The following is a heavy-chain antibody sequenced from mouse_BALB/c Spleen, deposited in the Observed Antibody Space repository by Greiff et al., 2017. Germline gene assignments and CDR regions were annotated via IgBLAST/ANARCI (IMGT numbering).Heavy chain of an antibody. CDR1: GFNIKDTY. V-gene: IGHV14-3*02. Sequence: EVNLQESGAELVKPGASVKLSCTASGFNIKDTYMHWVKQRPEQGLEWIGRIDPANGNTKYDPKFQGKATITADTSSNTAYLQLSSLTSEDTAVYYCARWTHIYYGNLGAMDYWGQGTSVTVSS. D-gene: IGHD2-1*01. CDR2: IDPANGNT. CDR3: ARWTHIYYGNLGAMDY. J-gene: IGHJ4*01.